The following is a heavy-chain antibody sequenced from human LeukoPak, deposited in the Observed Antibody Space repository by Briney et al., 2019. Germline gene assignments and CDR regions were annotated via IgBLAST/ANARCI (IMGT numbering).Heavy chain of an antibody. CDR1: GFTFRNYW. CDR2: IKDDGSDK. J-gene: IGHJ4*02. Sequence: PGGSLRLSCAASGFTFRNYWMNWVRQAPGKGLEWVANIKDDGSDKYYVDSVKGRFFITKDNAKNSLYLQMNSLRVGDTAVYYCVPLNWNPPGDFDRWGQGTLVTVSS. V-gene: IGHV3-7*01. CDR3: VPLNWNPPGDFDR. D-gene: IGHD1-20*01.